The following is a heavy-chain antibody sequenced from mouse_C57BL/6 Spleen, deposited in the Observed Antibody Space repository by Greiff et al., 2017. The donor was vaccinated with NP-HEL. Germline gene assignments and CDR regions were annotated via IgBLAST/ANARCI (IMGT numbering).Heavy chain of an antibody. J-gene: IGHJ2*01. V-gene: IGHV1-62-2*01. CDR1: GYTFTEYT. CDR3: ARDEECTYSNYSFDY. D-gene: IGHD2-5*01. CDR2: FYPGSGSI. Sequence: QVQLKESGAELVKPGASVKLSCKASGYTFTEYTIHWVKQRSGQGLEWIGWFYPGSGSIKYNEKFKDKATLTADKSSSTVYMELSRLTSEDSAVYFCARDEECTYSNYSFDYWGQGTPLTVSS.